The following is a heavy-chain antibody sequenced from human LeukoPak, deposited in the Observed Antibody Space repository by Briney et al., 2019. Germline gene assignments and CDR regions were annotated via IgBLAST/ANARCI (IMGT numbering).Heavy chain of an antibody. CDR3: ARIPRVTHGFGPYYYYYYMDV. CDR1: SDSIFTSNW. J-gene: IGHJ6*03. Sequence: SETLSLTCTVSSDSIFTSNWWSWVRQPPGKGLEWIGEINHSGSTNYNPSLKSRVTISVDTSKNQFSLKLSSVTAADTAVYYCARIPRVTHGFGPYYYYYYMDVWGKGTTVTVSS. D-gene: IGHD3/OR15-3a*01. V-gene: IGHV4-4*02. CDR2: INHSGST.